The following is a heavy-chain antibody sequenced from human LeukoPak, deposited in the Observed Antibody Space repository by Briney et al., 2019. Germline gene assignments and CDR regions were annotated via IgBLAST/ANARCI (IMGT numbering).Heavy chain of an antibody. J-gene: IGHJ2*01. V-gene: IGHV4-4*07. Sequence: SETLSLTCTVSSGSISSYSYNWIRQPAGKGLEWIGRILTGGTTNYNPSLKSRVTISVDTSKNQFSLRLSSVTAADTAVYYCAKATDWGSAFGWYFALWGRGTLVTVSS. CDR1: SGSISSYS. D-gene: IGHD7-27*01. CDR3: AKATDWGSAFGWYFAL. CDR2: ILTGGTT.